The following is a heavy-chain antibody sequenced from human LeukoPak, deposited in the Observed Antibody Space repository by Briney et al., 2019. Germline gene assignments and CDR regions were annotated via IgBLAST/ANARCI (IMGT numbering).Heavy chain of an antibody. J-gene: IGHJ4*02. CDR3: ARDQGSLLCDY. CDR1: GFTFSSYA. Sequence: GRSLRLSCAASGFTFSSYAMHWVRQAPGKGLEWVAVISYDGSNKYYADSVKGRFTISRDNSKNTLYLQMNSLRAEDTAVYYCARDQGSLLCDYWGQGTLVTVSS. V-gene: IGHV3-30*01. CDR2: ISYDGSNK.